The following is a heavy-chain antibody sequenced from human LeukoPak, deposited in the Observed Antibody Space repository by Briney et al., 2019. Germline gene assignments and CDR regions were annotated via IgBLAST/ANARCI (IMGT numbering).Heavy chain of an antibody. V-gene: IGHV3-21*01. CDR2: ISSSSSYI. D-gene: IGHD1-1*01. Sequence: PGGSLRLSCAASGFTFSSYSMNWVRQAPGKGLEWVSSISSSSSYIYYADSVKGRFTISRDNAKNSLYLQMNSLRAEDTAVYYCARGEDWNLDHFYYYMDVWGKGTTVTVSS. CDR3: ARGEDWNLDHFYYYMDV. J-gene: IGHJ6*03. CDR1: GFTFSSYS.